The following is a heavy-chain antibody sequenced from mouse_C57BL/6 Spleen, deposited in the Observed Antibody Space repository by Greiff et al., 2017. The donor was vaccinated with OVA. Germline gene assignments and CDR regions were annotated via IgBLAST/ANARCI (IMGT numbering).Heavy chain of an antibody. J-gene: IGHJ4*01. V-gene: IGHV10-1*01. CDR3: VRHRHYSNYDYAMDY. CDR2: IRSKSNNYAT. CDR1: GFSFNTYA. Sequence: EVQLVESGGGLVQPKGSLKLSCAASGFSFNTYAMNWVRQAPGKGLEWVARIRSKSNNYATYYADSVKDRFTISRDDSESMLYLQMNNLKTEDTAMYYCVRHRHYSNYDYAMDYWGQGTSVTVSS. D-gene: IGHD2-5*01.